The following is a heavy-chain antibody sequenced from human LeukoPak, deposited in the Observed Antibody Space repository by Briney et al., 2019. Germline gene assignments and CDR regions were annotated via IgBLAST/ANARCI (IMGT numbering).Heavy chain of an antibody. D-gene: IGHD3-10*01. CDR1: GGSISSSSYY. CDR3: ARARGSGSYYKFPYYFDN. V-gene: IGHV4-39*07. J-gene: IGHJ4*02. CDR2: IYYSGST. Sequence: SETLSLTCTVSGGSISSSSYYWRWIRQPPGKGLEWIGSIYYSGSTYYNPSLKSRVTISVDTSKNQFSLKLSSVTAADTAVYYCARARGSGSYYKFPYYFDNWGQGTLVTVSS.